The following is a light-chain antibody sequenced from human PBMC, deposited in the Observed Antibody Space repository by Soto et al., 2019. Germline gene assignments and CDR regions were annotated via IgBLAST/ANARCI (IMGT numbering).Light chain of an antibody. CDR2: DAS. V-gene: IGKV3-20*01. J-gene: IGKJ1*01. CDR3: QQYGSSPRT. Sequence: EIVLTQSPGTLSLSPGERATLSCRASQSVSSNFLGWYQQKPGQAPRLLIYDASNRATGIPDRFSGSGSGTDFTLTISRLEPEDFAVHYCQQYGSSPRTFGQGTKVDIK. CDR1: QSVSSNF.